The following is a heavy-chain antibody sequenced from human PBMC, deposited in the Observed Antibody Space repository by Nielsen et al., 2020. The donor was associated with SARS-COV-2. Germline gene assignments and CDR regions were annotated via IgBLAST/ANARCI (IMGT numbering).Heavy chain of an antibody. CDR2: INPNSGGT. CDR3: AREPSYYMDV. J-gene: IGHJ6*03. Sequence: ASVKVSCKASGYTFTGYYMHWVRQAPGQGLEWMGRINPNSGGTNYAQKFQGRVTMTTDTSTSTAYMELRSLRSDDTAVYYCAREPSYYMDVWGKGTTVTVSS. V-gene: IGHV1-2*06. CDR1: GYTFTGYY.